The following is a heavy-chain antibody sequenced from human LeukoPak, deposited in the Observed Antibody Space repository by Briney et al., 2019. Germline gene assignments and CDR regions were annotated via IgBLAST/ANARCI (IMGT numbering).Heavy chain of an antibody. CDR1: GYTFTGYF. CDR3: ARQELVDIVATTY. V-gene: IGHV1-2*02. D-gene: IGHD5-12*01. CDR2: INPNSGGT. J-gene: IGHJ4*02. Sequence: VASVKVSCKASGYTFTGYFMHWVRQAPGQGLEWMGWINPNSGGTNYAQKFQGRVTMTRDTSISTAYMELSRLRSDDTAAYYCARQELVDIVATTYWGQGTLVTVSS.